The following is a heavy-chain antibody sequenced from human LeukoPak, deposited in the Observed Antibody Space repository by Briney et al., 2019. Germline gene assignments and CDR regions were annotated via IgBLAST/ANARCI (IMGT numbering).Heavy chain of an antibody. CDR2: ISYDGGNK. V-gene: IGHV3-30*18. Sequence: GGSLRLPCAASGFTFSSYGMHWVRQAPGKGLEWVAVISYDGGNKFYADSVRGRFTISRDNSKNTLYLQVNSLRAEDTAVYYCAKDLGGSLLPDYWGQGTLVTVSS. D-gene: IGHD1-26*01. J-gene: IGHJ4*02. CDR1: GFTFSSYG. CDR3: AKDLGGSLLPDY.